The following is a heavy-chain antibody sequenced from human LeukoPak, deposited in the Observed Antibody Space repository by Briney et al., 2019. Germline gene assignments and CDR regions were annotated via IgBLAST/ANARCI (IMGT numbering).Heavy chain of an antibody. CDR3: ARARSGKWGFYY. V-gene: IGHV4-34*01. D-gene: IGHD1-26*01. CDR2: INHSGSI. CDR1: GGSFSGYY. Sequence: SETLSLTCTVYGGSFSGYYWSWIRQPPGRGLEWIGEINHSGSINYNPSLKSRVTISVDTSKNQFSLKLSSVTAADTAVYYCARARSGKWGFYYWGQGTVVTVSS. J-gene: IGHJ4*02.